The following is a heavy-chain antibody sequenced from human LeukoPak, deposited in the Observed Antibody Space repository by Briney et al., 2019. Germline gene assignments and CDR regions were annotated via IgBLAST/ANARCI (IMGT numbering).Heavy chain of an antibody. J-gene: IGHJ4*02. CDR3: ARESSSSSDY. V-gene: IGHV3-30-3*01. Sequence: GTSLRLSCAASGFTFRSYAMHWVRQAPGKGLEWVAVISYDGSNKFYVDSVKGRFTISRDNSKDTLNLQMNSLRPEDTAVYYCARESSSSSDYWGQGTLVTVSS. CDR1: GFTFRSYA. D-gene: IGHD2-2*01. CDR2: ISYDGSNK.